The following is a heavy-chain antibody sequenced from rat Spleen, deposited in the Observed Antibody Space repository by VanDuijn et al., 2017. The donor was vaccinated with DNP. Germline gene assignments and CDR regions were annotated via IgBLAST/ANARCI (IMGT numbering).Heavy chain of an antibody. V-gene: IGHV5-31*01. CDR3: ARSYNNYEYFDY. CDR1: GFIFSNYW. D-gene: IGHD1-10*01. Sequence: EVQLVESGGGPVQPGRSLKLSCVASGFIFSNYWMTWIRQAPGKGLEWVASITNTGDGSYYSDSVKGRFTISRDNAKSTLYLQMDSLRSEDTATYYCARSYNNYEYFDYWGQGVMVTVSS. CDR2: ITNTGDGS. J-gene: IGHJ2*01.